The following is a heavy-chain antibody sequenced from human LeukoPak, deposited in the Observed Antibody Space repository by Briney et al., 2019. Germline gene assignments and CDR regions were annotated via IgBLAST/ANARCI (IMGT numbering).Heavy chain of an antibody. CDR2: INHSGST. J-gene: IGHJ2*01. D-gene: IGHD4-11*01. CDR3: ARQGTTVSPNFDL. Sequence: SETLSLTCAVYGGSFSGYYWSWIRQPPGKGLEWIGEINHSGSTNYNPSLKSRVTISVDTSKNQFSLKLSSVTAADTAVYYCARQGTTVSPNFDLWGRGTLVTVSS. V-gene: IGHV4-34*01. CDR1: GGSFSGYY.